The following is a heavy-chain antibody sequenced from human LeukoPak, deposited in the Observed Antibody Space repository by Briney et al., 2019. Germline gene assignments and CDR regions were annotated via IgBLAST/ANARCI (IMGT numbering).Heavy chain of an antibody. J-gene: IGHJ4*02. CDR2: ITESGDTT. Sequence: GGSLRLSCAASGFTFSSYAMGWVRQAPGKGLEWLSVITESGDTTFHADSVKGRFTISRDNSKNALYLQMNSLRAADTAVYYCAKRGPIPEKYFDFWGQGTLVTVSS. CDR1: GFTFSSYA. CDR3: AKRGPIPEKYFDF. D-gene: IGHD2-21*01. V-gene: IGHV3-23*01.